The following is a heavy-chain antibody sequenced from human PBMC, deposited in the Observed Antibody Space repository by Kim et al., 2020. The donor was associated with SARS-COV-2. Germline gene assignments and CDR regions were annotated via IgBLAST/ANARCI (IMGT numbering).Heavy chain of an antibody. D-gene: IGHD3-3*01. CDR1: GGSISSGSYY. CDR3: AREWGSYDFWSGYYGQQPQFNWFDP. V-gene: IGHV4-61*02. J-gene: IGHJ5*02. CDR2: IYTSGST. Sequence: SETLSLTCTVSGGSISSGSYYWSWIRQPAGKGLEWIGRIYTSGSTNYNPSLKSRVTISVDTSKNQFSLKLSSVTAADTAVYYCAREWGSYDFWSGYYGQQPQFNWFDPWGQGTLVTVSS.